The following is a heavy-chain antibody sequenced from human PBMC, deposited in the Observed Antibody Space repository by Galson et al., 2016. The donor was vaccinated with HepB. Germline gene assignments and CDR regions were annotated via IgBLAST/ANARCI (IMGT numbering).Heavy chain of an antibody. CDR2: ISGDSGDT. V-gene: IGHV3-11*06. CDR3: ARDLRVVRGYGY. Sequence: SLRLSCAASGFTFSDYHMNWVRQAPGKGLEWLAYISGDSGDTNYAESVKGRFTVSRDNAENSLYMQMNSLRTEDTAFYYCARDLRVVRGYGYWGPGTLVTVSS. CDR1: GFTFSDYH. D-gene: IGHD5-12*01. J-gene: IGHJ4*02.